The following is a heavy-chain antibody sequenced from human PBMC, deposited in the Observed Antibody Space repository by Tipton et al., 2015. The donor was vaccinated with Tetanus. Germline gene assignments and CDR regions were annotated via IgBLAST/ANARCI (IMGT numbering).Heavy chain of an antibody. J-gene: IGHJ6*02. Sequence: SLRLSCAASGFTFSTYAMHWVRQAPGKGLEWVAVTSYDGTNKVYADSMRGRFTISRDNSKSALYLQMNSLRPEDTAVYYCAMGAGGGGYVGVGVPYFYYGRDGWGQGASVGVSS. CDR3: AMGAGGGGYVGVGVPYFYYGRDG. CDR2: TSYDGTNK. D-gene: IGHD3-22*01. V-gene: IGHV3-30-3*01. CDR1: GFTFSTYA.